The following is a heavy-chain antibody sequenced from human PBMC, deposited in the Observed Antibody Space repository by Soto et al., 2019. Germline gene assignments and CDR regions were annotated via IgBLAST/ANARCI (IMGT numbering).Heavy chain of an antibody. V-gene: IGHV3-23*01. J-gene: IGHJ4*02. CDR2: ISGGGDTT. Sequence: EVQLLESGGGLVQPGGSLRLSCAASGFTFNNYAMTWVRQAPGKGLEWVSAISGGGDTTSYADSVKGRFTVSRDGIKNQLYLQKRRLRTEDTALSYCAKGRGGSGSLTPRVDFWGQGTLVTVSS. D-gene: IGHD3-10*01. CDR3: AKGRGGSGSLTPRVDF. CDR1: GFTFNNYA.